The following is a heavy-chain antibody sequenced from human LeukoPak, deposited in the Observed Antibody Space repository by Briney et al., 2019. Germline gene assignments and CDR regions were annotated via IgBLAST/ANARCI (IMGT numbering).Heavy chain of an antibody. CDR3: ARITCSGYDFGYPYFDY. V-gene: IGHV5-51*01. CDR1: GYSFTSYW. D-gene: IGHD5-12*01. J-gene: IGHJ4*02. Sequence: GESLKISCKGSGYSFTSYWIGWVRQMPGKGLEWMGIIYPGDSDTRYSPSFQGQVTISADKSISTAYLQWSSLKASDTAMYYCARITCSGYDFGYPYFDYWGQGTLVTVSS. CDR2: IYPGDSDT.